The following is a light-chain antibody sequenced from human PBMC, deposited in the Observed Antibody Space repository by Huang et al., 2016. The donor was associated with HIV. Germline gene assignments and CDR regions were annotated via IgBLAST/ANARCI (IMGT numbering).Light chain of an antibody. J-gene: IGKJ2*01. CDR1: QRISSW. V-gene: IGKV1-5*03. CDR2: KAS. CDR3: QQYNRYSYT. Sequence: DIQMTQSPSTLSASEGDRVTITCRASQRISSWLAWYQQKPGKAPKVLIYKASSLESGVPSRFSGSGSGTEFTLTISSLQPDDFATYYCQQYNRYSYTFGQGTNLEIK.